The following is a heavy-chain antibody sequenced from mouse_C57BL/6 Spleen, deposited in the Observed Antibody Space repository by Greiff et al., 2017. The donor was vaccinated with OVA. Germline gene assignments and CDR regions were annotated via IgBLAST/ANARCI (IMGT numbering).Heavy chain of an antibody. CDR3: ARGGAYGSSYDWYFDV. V-gene: IGHV1-59*01. CDR2: IDPSDSYS. Sequence: QVQLQQPGAELVRPGTSVKLSCKASGYTFTSYWMHWVQQRPGQGLEWIGVIDPSDSYSTYNQKFTGKATLTVDTSSSTAYMQLSSLTSEDSAVYYCARGGAYGSSYDWYFDVWGTGTTVTVSS. CDR1: GYTFTSYW. J-gene: IGHJ1*03. D-gene: IGHD1-1*01.